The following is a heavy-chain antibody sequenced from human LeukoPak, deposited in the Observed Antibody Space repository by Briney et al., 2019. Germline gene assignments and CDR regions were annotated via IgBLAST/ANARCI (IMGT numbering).Heavy chain of an antibody. CDR3: ARYSGSYPHDAFDI. CDR1: GYSISSGYY. D-gene: IGHD1-26*01. Sequence: SETLSLTCTVSGYSISSGYYWGRIRQPPGKGLERIGSIYHSGSTYYNPSLKSRVTISVDTSKNHFSLKLSSVTAADTAVYYCARYSGSYPHDAFDIWGQGTMVTVSS. CDR2: IYHSGST. V-gene: IGHV4-38-2*02. J-gene: IGHJ3*02.